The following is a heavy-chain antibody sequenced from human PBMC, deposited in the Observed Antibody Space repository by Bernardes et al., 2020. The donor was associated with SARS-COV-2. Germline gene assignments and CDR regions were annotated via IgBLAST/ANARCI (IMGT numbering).Heavy chain of an antibody. V-gene: IGHV4-59*08. Sequence: SETLSLTCTVSGGSVSSFYWSWIRQPPGKGLEWIGYISYIGTTNYNPSLKNRVTISVDTSKNQFSLKLSSVTAADTAVYYCARHPYLGIFGPFDYWGQGTLVSVSS. CDR1: GGSVSSFY. CDR3: ARHPYLGIFGPFDY. D-gene: IGHD3-3*01. J-gene: IGHJ4*02. CDR2: ISYIGTT.